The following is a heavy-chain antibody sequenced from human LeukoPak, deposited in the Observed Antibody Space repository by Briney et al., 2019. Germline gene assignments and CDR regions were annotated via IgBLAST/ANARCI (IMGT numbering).Heavy chain of an antibody. CDR1: GGSISSSSYY. Sequence: SETLSLTCTVSGGSISSSSYYWGWIRQPPGKGLEWIGSIYYSGCTYYNPSLKSRVTISVDTSKNQFSLKLSSVTAADTAVYYCARHSEEGGAFDIWGQGTMVTVSS. CDR3: ARHSEEGGAFDI. CDR2: IYYSGCT. V-gene: IGHV4-39*01. J-gene: IGHJ3*02.